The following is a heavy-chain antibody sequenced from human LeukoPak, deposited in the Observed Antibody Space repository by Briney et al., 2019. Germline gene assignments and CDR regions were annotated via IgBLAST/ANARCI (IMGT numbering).Heavy chain of an antibody. CDR3: AKSLVLRWFGEPSFDY. CDR1: GFTFDDYA. Sequence: GRSLRLSCAASGFTFDDYAMHSVRQAPGKGLGWDSGISWNSGSIGYADSVKGRFTISRDNAKNSLYLQMNSLRAEDTALYYCAKSLVLRWFGEPSFDYWGQGTLVTVSS. V-gene: IGHV3-9*01. CDR2: ISWNSGSI. D-gene: IGHD3-10*01. J-gene: IGHJ4*02.